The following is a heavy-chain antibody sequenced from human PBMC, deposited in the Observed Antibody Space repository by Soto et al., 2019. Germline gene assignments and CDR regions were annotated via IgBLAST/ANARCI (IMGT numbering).Heavy chain of an antibody. CDR3: ARGVIYDSSGYKRGNWFDP. J-gene: IGHJ5*02. CDR1: RDSVSSNSAA. CDR2: TYYRSKWYN. D-gene: IGHD3-22*01. V-gene: IGHV6-1*01. Sequence: SQTLSLTCAISRDSVSSNSAAWNWIRQSPSRGLEWLGRTYYRSKWYNDYAVSVKSRITINPDTSKNQFSLQLNSVTPEDTAVYYCARGVIYDSSGYKRGNWFDPWGQGTLVTVSS.